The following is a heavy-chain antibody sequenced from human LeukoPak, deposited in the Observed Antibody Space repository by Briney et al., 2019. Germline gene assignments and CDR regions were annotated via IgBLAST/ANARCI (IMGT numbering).Heavy chain of an antibody. J-gene: IGHJ6*03. CDR3: AKTWIQLRGRYYYMDV. Sequence: GGSLRLSCAASGFTFSSYGMHWVRQAPGKGLEWVAVISYDGSNKYYADSVKGRFTISRDNSKNTLYLQMNSLRAEDTAVYYCAKTWIQLRGRYYYMDVWGKGTTVTVSS. V-gene: IGHV3-30*18. CDR1: GFTFSSYG. D-gene: IGHD5-18*01. CDR2: ISYDGSNK.